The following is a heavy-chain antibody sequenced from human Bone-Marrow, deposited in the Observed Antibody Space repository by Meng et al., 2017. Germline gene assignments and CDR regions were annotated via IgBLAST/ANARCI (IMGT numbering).Heavy chain of an antibody. V-gene: IGHV1-69*05. CDR2: IIPIFGTA. CDR3: AREAFPPTRGTRGSREYYFDY. Sequence: SVKVSCTASGGTFSSYAISWVRQAPGQGLEWMGGIIPIFGTANYEQKFQGRVTITTDESTSTAYMELSSLRSEDTAVYYCAREAFPPTRGTRGSREYYFDYWGQGTLVTVSS. CDR1: GGTFSSYA. D-gene: IGHD1-26*01. J-gene: IGHJ4*02.